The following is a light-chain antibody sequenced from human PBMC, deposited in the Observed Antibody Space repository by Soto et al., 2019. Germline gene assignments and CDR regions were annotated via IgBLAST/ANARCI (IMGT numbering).Light chain of an antibody. CDR3: CSYAGSDILI. CDR1: SSDVGGYNS. J-gene: IGLJ2*01. V-gene: IGLV2-11*01. CDR2: DVT. Sequence: QSALTQPASVSGSPGQSITISWTGTSSDVGGYNSVSWYQQHPGKAPKLMISDVTKRPSGVPDRFSGSKSGNTASLTISGLQAEDEADYDCCSYAGSDILIFGGGTKLTAL.